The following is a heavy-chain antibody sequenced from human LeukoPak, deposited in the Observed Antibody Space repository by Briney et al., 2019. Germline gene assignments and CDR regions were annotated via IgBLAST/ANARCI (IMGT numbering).Heavy chain of an antibody. CDR2: INSKTGST. CDR1: GYSFSGNY. V-gene: IGHV1-2*02. CDR3: ARSSGGSGRWGDNWFDP. Sequence: ASVKVSCKASGYSFSGNYIHWVRQAPAQGLEWMGWINSKTGSTNYAEKFQGRVTMTRDTSISTCYMELSRLRSDDVAVYYCARSSGGSGRWGDNWFDPWGQGTLVIVSS. D-gene: IGHD3-10*01. J-gene: IGHJ5*02.